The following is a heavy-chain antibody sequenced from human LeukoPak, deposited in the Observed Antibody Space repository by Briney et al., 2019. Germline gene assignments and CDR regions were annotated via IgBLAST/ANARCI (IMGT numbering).Heavy chain of an antibody. J-gene: IGHJ4*02. CDR3: ARQNYGAAPLRY. Sequence: SETLSLTCAVYGGSFSGYYWSWIRQPPGKGLEWIGEINHSGSTNYNPSLKSRVTISVETSKNLFSLKLSSVTAADTAVYYCARQNYGAAPLRYWGQGTLVTVSP. V-gene: IGHV4-34*01. D-gene: IGHD4/OR15-4a*01. CDR1: GGSFSGYY. CDR2: INHSGST.